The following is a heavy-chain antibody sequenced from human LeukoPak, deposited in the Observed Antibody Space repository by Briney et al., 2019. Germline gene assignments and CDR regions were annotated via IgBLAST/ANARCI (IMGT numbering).Heavy chain of an antibody. CDR1: GGSITGYF. CDR2: MYYSGST. V-gene: IGHV4-59*01. Sequence: SETLSLTCTVSGGSITGYFWSWIRQPPGKGLEWIGYMYYSGSTNYNPSLKSRVTISVDTSKNQFSLKLSSVTAADTAVYYCARDGCPSDSSSNCLGNWFDPWGQGTLVTVSS. CDR3: ARDGCPSDSSSNCLGNWFDP. D-gene: IGHD2-2*01. J-gene: IGHJ5*02.